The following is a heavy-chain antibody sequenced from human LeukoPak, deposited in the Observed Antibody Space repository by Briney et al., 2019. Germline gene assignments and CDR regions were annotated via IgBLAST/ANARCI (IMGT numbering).Heavy chain of an antibody. J-gene: IGHJ4*03. CDR1: GGSFSRYY. V-gene: IGHV4-34*01. CDR3: ARGPTISETGYFDY. CDR2: INHRGDT. Sequence: SETLSLACAVYGGSFSRYYWSWIRQSPGKGLEWIAEINHRGDTNYNPSVKSRVTISVDTSKNQFSLKVTSLTAADTAVYFCARGPTISETGYFDYWGQGTLVTVSS. D-gene: IGHD1-1*01.